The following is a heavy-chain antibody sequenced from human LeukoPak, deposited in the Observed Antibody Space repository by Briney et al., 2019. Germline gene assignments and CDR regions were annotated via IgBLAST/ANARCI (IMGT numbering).Heavy chain of an antibody. CDR3: ARRWGPLCSSASCYWRDWYFDL. Sequence: GASVKVSCKASGYTFTGYYMHWVRQAPGQGLEGMGGIIPIFGTPNYAQKFQGRVTITADESTSTAYMELSSLRSEDTAVYYCARRWGPLCSSASCYWRDWYFDLWGRGTLVTVSS. CDR2: IIPIFGTP. J-gene: IGHJ2*01. V-gene: IGHV1-69*13. D-gene: IGHD2-2*01. CDR1: GYTFTGYY.